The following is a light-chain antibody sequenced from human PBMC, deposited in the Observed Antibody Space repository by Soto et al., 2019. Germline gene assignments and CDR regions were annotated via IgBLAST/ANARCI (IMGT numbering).Light chain of an antibody. J-gene: IGLJ2*01. CDR2: EVS. CDR1: SSDVGGYNY. V-gene: IGLV2-8*01. Sequence: QSALTQPPSASGSPGQSVTISCTGTSSDVGGYNYVSWYQQHPGKAPKLMIYEVSKRPSGVPDRFSGSKSGNTASLTVSGLQAEDEADYYCSSYAGRNNFVVFGGGTKVTV. CDR3: SSYAGRNNFVV.